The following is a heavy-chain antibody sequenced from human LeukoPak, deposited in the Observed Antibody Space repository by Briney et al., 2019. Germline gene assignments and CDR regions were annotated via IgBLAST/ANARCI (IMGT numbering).Heavy chain of an antibody. D-gene: IGHD3-22*01. CDR3: AKALISGYYYWYFDY. Sequence: GGSLRLSCAASGFTFSSYAMSWVRQAPGKGLEWVSGISGSGGSTYYADSVKGRFTISRDNSKNTLFLQMNSLRAEDTAIYYYAKALISGYYYWYFDYWGQGTLVTVSS. CDR1: GFTFSSYA. CDR2: ISGSGGST. V-gene: IGHV3-23*01. J-gene: IGHJ4*02.